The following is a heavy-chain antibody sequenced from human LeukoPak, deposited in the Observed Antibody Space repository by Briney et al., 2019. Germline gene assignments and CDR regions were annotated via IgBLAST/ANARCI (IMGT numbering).Heavy chain of an antibody. CDR3: AREGTTTSFDY. J-gene: IGHJ4*02. Sequence: SQTLSLTCAISGDSVSSNSAGWNWIRQSPSRGLEWLGRTYYRSKWYNDDAGSVKSRITINADTAKNQFSLQLNSVTPEDTAVYYCAREGTTTSFDYWGQGTLVTVSS. D-gene: IGHD1-26*01. V-gene: IGHV6-1*01. CDR1: GDSVSSNSAG. CDR2: TYYRSKWYN.